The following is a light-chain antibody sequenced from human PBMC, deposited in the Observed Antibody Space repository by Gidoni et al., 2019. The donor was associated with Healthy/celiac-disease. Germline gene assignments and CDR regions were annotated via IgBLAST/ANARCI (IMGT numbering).Light chain of an antibody. CDR1: SSDVGSYNL. CDR2: EGS. CDR3: CAYAGSSTYV. V-gene: IGLV2-23*01. Sequence: QSALPQPASVSGSPGQSITISCTGTSSDVGSYNLVSWYQQHPGKAPKLMIYEGSKRPSGVSNHFSGSKSGNTASLTISGLQAEDEADYYCCAYAGSSTYVFGTGTKVTVL. J-gene: IGLJ1*01.